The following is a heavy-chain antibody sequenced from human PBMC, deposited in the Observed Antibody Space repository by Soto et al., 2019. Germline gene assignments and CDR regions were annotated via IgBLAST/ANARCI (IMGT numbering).Heavy chain of an antibody. J-gene: IGHJ4*02. Sequence: ASVKVSCKASGYSFTSLDINWVRQAPGQGLEWMGWINPNSGGTNYAQKFQGRVTMTRDTSISTAYMELSRLRSDDTAVYYCAREGDGYNHFDYWGQGTLVTVSS. D-gene: IGHD5-12*01. CDR1: GYSFTSLD. CDR2: INPNSGGT. CDR3: AREGDGYNHFDY. V-gene: IGHV1-2*02.